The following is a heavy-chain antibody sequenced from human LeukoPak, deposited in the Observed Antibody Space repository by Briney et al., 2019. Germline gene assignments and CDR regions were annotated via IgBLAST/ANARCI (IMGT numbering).Heavy chain of an antibody. J-gene: IGHJ4*02. CDR3: AKDVHYYGSGSYYR. Sequence: SGGSLRLSCAASGFTFSSYAMSWVRQAPGKGLEWVSAISGSGGSTYYADSVKGRFTISRDNSKSTLYLQMNSLRAEDTAVYYCAKDVHYYGSGSYYRWGQGTLVTVSS. CDR1: GFTFSSYA. D-gene: IGHD3-10*01. CDR2: ISGSGGST. V-gene: IGHV3-23*01.